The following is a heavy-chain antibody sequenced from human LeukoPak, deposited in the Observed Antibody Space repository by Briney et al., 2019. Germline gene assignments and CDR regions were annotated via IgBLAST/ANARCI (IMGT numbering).Heavy chain of an antibody. CDR2: IYHSGST. CDR1: GYSIASGYY. CDR3: ARVLSGGNSGAHY. V-gene: IGHV4-38-2*02. J-gene: IGHJ4*02. Sequence: SETLSLTCTVSGYSIASGYYWGWIRQPPGKGLEWIGSIYHSGSTYYNPSLKSRVTISIDTSKNQFSLKLSSVTAADTAMYYCARVLSGGNSGAHYWGQGTLVTVSS. D-gene: IGHD4-23*01.